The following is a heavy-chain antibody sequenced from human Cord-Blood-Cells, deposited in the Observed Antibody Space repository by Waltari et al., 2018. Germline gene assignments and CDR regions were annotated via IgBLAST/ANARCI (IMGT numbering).Heavy chain of an antibody. J-gene: IGHJ6*02. D-gene: IGHD5-12*01. CDR2: IYYSGST. Sequence: QLQLQESGPGLVKPSETLSLTCTVSGGSISSSSYYWGWIRQPPGKGLEWIGSIYYSGSTYYNPSLKSRVTISVDTSKNQFSLKLSSVTAADTAVYYCARVDGRYGGYVDGMDVWGQGTTVTVSS. CDR3: ARVDGRYGGYVDGMDV. V-gene: IGHV4-39*01. CDR1: GGSISSSSYY.